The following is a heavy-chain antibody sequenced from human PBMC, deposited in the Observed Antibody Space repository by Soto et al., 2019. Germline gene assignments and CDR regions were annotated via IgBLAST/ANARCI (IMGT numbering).Heavy chain of an antibody. D-gene: IGHD4-17*01. CDR1: GLIFSNYG. CDR2: ISASSGYI. Sequence: GGSLRLSCAASGLIFSNYGMNWVRQAPGKGLEWVSSISASSGYIYYADSVKGRFTISRDNAKNSLHLQMNSLRAEDTAVYYCATAHLAYGDENCYYFYMDVWGKGTTVTVSS. CDR3: ATAHLAYGDENCYYFYMDV. V-gene: IGHV3-21*01. J-gene: IGHJ6*03.